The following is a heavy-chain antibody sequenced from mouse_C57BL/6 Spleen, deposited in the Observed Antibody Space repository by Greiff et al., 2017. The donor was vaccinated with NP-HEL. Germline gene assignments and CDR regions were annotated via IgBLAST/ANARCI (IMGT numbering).Heavy chain of an antibody. Sequence: QVQLKESGAELVKPGASVKMSCKASGYTFTSYWITWVKQRPGQGLEWIGDIYPGSGSTNYNEKFKSKATLTVDTSSSTAYMQLSSLTSEDSAVYYCARRGTTVVASFDYWGQGTTLTVSS. V-gene: IGHV1-55*01. CDR1: GYTFTSYW. CDR3: ARRGTTVVASFDY. CDR2: IYPGSGST. D-gene: IGHD1-1*01. J-gene: IGHJ2*01.